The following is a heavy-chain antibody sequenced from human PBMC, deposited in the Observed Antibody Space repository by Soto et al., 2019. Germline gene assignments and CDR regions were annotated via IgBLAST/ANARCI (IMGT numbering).Heavy chain of an antibody. J-gene: IGHJ3*02. D-gene: IGHD2-15*01. CDR1: GFIFGNYM. V-gene: IGHV3-23*01. Sequence: EVQLLESGGGLVQPGESLRLSCAFSGFIFGNYMMTWVRQAPGKGLEWVSTIRDGGESTYYADSVKSRFTISRDNSKNTLYLQMDSMGVEYTAVYYCAPHVHCSGGSCPYDAFANRGQGSMVTVSS. CDR2: IRDGGEST. CDR3: APHVHCSGGSCPYDAFAN.